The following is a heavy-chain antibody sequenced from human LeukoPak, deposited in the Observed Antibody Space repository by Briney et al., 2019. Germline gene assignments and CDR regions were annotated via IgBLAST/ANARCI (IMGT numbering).Heavy chain of an antibody. D-gene: IGHD4-23*01. CDR1: GFTFSSYG. V-gene: IGHV3-30*18. J-gene: IGHJ4*02. CDR3: AKDLYGGDSYFDY. CDR2: ISYDGSNK. Sequence: PGRSLRLSCAASGFTFSSYGMHWVRQAPGKGLEWVAFISYDGSNKYYADSVKGRFTISRDNSKNTLYLQMNSLKREDTAVYYCAKDLYGGDSYFDYWGQGALVTV.